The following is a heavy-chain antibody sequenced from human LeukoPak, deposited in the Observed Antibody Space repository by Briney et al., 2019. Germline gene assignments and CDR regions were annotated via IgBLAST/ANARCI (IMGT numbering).Heavy chain of an antibody. CDR2: IWYDGSNK. D-gene: IGHD3-10*01. CDR1: GFPFSSYA. CDR3: AREKPYYYGSGSSYYFDY. J-gene: IGHJ4*02. Sequence: GGSLRLSCAASGFPFSSYAMHWVRPAPGKGLEWVAVIWYDGSNKYYSDSVEGRFTISRDNSKNTLYLQMNSLRAEDTAVYYCAREKPYYYGSGSSYYFDYWGQGTLVTVSS. V-gene: IGHV3-33*08.